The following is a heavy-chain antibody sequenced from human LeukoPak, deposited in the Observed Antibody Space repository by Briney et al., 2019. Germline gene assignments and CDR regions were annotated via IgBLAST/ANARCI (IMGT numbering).Heavy chain of an antibody. V-gene: IGHV5-10-1*01. CDR1: GYSFTSYW. Sequence: GESLRISCKGSGYSFTSYWISWVRQMPGKGLEWMGRVDPSDSYTNYSPSFQGYVSISADKSISTAYLQWRSLKASDTAMYYCASLFRDDVFDIWGQGTMVTVSS. CDR3: ASLFRDDVFDI. CDR2: VDPSDSYT. J-gene: IGHJ3*02. D-gene: IGHD3-10*01.